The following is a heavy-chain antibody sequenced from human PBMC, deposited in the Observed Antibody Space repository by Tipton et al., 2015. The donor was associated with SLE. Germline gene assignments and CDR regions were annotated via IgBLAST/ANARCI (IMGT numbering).Heavy chain of an antibody. D-gene: IGHD6-13*01. Sequence: TLSLTCAVYGGSFSGYYWSWIRQSPGKGLEWIGEINHSGSTNYNPSLKSRVTIAVDRSKNQFSLKLSSVTAADTAVYYCASWYSSSWYYFDYWGQGALVTVSS. CDR3: ASWYSSSWYYFDY. V-gene: IGHV4-34*01. J-gene: IGHJ4*02. CDR1: GGSFSGYY. CDR2: INHSGST.